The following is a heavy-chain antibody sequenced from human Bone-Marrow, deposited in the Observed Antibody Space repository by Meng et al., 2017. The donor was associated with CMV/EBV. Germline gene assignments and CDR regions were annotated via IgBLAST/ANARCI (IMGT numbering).Heavy chain of an antibody. CDR2: IIPIFGTA. J-gene: IGHJ4*02. Sequence: SVKVSCKASGGTFSTYAISWVRQAPGQGLEWMGGIIPIFGTANYAQKFQGRVTITTDESTSTAYMELSSLRSEDTAVYYCARSSSWYGEFDDWGQGTLVTVSS. CDR1: GGTFSTYA. CDR3: ARSSSWYGEFDD. V-gene: IGHV1-69*05. D-gene: IGHD6-13*01.